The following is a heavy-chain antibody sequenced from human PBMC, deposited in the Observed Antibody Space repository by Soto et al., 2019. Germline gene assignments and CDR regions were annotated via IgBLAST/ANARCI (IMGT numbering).Heavy chain of an antibody. CDR2: INPSGGST. CDR1: GYTFTSYY. J-gene: IGHJ4*02. D-gene: IGHD3-22*01. V-gene: IGHV1-46*01. Sequence: QVQLVQSGAEVKKPGASVKVSCKASGYTFTSYYMHWVRQAPGQGLEWLGIINPSGGSTSYEQKFRCRVTMTRDTSTSTVYMELSSLRSEDTAVYYCARAGSQVNYYDSSGDYPGDYWGQGNMVTVSS. CDR3: ARAGSQVNYYDSSGDYPGDY.